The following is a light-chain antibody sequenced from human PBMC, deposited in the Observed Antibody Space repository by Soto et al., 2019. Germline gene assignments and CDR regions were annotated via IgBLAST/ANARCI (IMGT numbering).Light chain of an antibody. CDR1: SSNLGNNY. CDR3: ASWDNSLSAYV. J-gene: IGLJ1*01. V-gene: IGLV1-51*02. CDR2: ENN. Sequence: HSVLTQPPSVSAAPGQKVTISCSGSSSNLGNNYVSWYQQLPGTAPNLLIYENNKRPSVIPDQFSGSKSGTSATLGITGLQAEDEADYYCASWDNSLSAYVFGTGTKVTVL.